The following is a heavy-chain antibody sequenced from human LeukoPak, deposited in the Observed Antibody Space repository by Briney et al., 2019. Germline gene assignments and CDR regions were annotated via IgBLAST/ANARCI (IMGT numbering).Heavy chain of an antibody. CDR1: GFTFSSYE. V-gene: IGHV3-48*03. J-gene: IGHJ4*02. CDR3: ARDDILTGYPTLFDY. CDR2: ISSSGSTI. D-gene: IGHD3-9*01. Sequence: PGGSLRLSCAASGFTFSSYEMNWVRQAPGNGLEWVSYISSSGSTIYYADSVKGRFTISRDNAKNSLYLQMNSLRAEDTAVYYCARDDILTGYPTLFDYWGQGTLVTVSS.